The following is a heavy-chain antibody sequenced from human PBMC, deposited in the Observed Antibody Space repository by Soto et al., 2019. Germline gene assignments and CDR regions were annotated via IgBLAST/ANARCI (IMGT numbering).Heavy chain of an antibody. Sequence: PGGSLRLSCAASGFTYSTYTMHWVRQAPGKGLEWVAVISYDGNNKFYADSVKGRFTISRDNSKNTLYLQMNSLRAEDTAVYYCARDGAVAGKRYFYGMDVWGQGTTVTVSS. CDR2: ISYDGNNK. CDR1: GFTYSTYT. D-gene: IGHD6-19*01. V-gene: IGHV3-30*14. CDR3: ARDGAVAGKRYFYGMDV. J-gene: IGHJ6*02.